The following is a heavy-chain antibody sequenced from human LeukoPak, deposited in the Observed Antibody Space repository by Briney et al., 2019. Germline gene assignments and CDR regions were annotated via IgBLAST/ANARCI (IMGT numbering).Heavy chain of an antibody. CDR2: ISYDGSNK. CDR1: GVTFSSYG. Sequence: PGGSLRLSCAASGVTFSSYGMHWVRQAPGKGLEWVAVISYDGSNKYYADSVKGRFTISRDNSKNTLYLQMNSLRAEDTAVYYCAKDVASTSVDAFDIWGQGTMVTVSS. V-gene: IGHV3-30*18. J-gene: IGHJ3*02. CDR3: AKDVASTSVDAFDI. D-gene: IGHD2-2*01.